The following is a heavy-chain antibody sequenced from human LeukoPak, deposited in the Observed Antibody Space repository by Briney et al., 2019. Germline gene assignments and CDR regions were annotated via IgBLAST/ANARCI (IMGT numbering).Heavy chain of an antibody. V-gene: IGHV3-21*01. J-gene: IGHJ4*02. D-gene: IGHD3-10*01. CDR1: GFTFSSYS. Sequence: GGSLRLSCAASGFTFSSYSMNWVRQAPGKGLEWVSSISSSSSYIYYADSVKGRFTISRDNAKNSLYLQMNSLRAEDTAVYYCVGDRITMVRGDPGVEYWGQGTLVTVSS. CDR3: VGDRITMVRGDPGVEY. CDR2: ISSSSSYI.